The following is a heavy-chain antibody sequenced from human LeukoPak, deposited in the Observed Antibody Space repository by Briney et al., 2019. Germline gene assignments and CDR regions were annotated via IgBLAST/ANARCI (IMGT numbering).Heavy chain of an antibody. CDR2: IRAYNGNT. CDR3: ARAEVVAMVRGVIIMPPDY. Sequence: GASVKVFCKASGYTFTSYGNSWVPQAPGQALEWMGWIRAYNGNTNYAQKLQGRVAMTTDTSTSTAYMELRSLRSDDTAVYYCARAEVVAMVRGVIIMPPDYWGQGTLVTVSS. D-gene: IGHD3-10*01. V-gene: IGHV1-18*01. J-gene: IGHJ4*02. CDR1: GYTFTSYG.